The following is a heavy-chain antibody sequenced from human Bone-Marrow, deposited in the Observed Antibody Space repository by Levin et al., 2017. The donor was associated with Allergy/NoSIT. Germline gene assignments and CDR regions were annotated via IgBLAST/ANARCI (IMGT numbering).Heavy chain of an antibody. D-gene: IGHD5-18*01. CDR1: GYSFPDFW. CDR2: IYPGDSDS. CDR3: ARLGRGYGSGHLLDY. J-gene: IGHJ4*02. V-gene: IGHV5-51*01. Sequence: GESLKISCKGFGYSFPDFWIAWVRQKPGKGLEWMGIIYPGDSDSRVSPSFQGQVTIPADKSINTAYLQWSGLKASDTAMYYCARLGRGYGSGHLLDYWGQGTLVTVSS.